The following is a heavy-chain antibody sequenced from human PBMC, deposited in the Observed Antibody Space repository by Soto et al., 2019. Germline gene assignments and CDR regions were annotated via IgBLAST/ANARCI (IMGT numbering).Heavy chain of an antibody. D-gene: IGHD3-16*02. CDR3: AKDYVWGSYRYFDY. CDR1: GFTFSSYA. CDR2: ISGSGGST. J-gene: IGHJ4*02. V-gene: IGHV3-23*01. Sequence: GGSLRLSCAASGFTFSSYAMSWVRQAPGKGLEWVSAISGSGGSTYYADSVKGRFTISRDNSKNTLYLQMNSLGAEDTAVYYCAKDYVWGSYRYFDYWGQGTLVTVSS.